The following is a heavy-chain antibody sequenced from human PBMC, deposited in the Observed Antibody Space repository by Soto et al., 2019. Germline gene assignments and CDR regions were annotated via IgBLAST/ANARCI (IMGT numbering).Heavy chain of an antibody. Sequence: QITLKESGPTLVKPTQTLTLTCTFSGFSFSVNGVAVGWIRQPPGQALEWLALIYWDDDQRYNPSLKDRLTIPKDTYRNQVVLTMTNMDPVDTATYYCAHKRDVSRGFKYWGQGTLVTVSS. V-gene: IGHV2-5*02. CDR3: AHKRDVSRGFKY. CDR1: GFSFSVNGVA. J-gene: IGHJ4*02. D-gene: IGHD3-10*01. CDR2: IYWDDDQ.